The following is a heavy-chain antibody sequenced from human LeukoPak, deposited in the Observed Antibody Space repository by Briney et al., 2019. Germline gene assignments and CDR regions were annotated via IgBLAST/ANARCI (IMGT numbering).Heavy chain of an antibody. CDR2: TYYRSKWYN. Sequence: SQTLSLTCAISGDSVSSNSAAWNWIRQSPWRGLEWRGRTYYRSKWYNDYAVSVKSRITINPDTAKNQFSLQLHSVTPEDTAVYYCPRTLNNYDSSGHSQFFDYWGQGSLVTVSS. CDR1: GDSVSSNSAA. J-gene: IGHJ4*02. D-gene: IGHD3-22*01. CDR3: PRTLNNYDSSGHSQFFDY. V-gene: IGHV6-1*01.